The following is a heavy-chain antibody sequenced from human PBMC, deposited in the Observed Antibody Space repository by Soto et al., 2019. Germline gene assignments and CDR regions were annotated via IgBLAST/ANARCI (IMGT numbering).Heavy chain of an antibody. CDR2: IWYDGSNK. J-gene: IGHJ6*03. D-gene: IGHD2-2*01. Sequence: GGSLRLSCAASGFTFSSYGMHWVRQAPGKGLEWVAVIWYDGSNKYYADSVKGRFTISRDNSKNTLYLQMNSLRAEDTAVYYCARDGRYQLLSPIYHYYYMDVWGKGTTVTVS. CDR3: ARDGRYQLLSPIYHYYYMDV. V-gene: IGHV3-33*01. CDR1: GFTFSSYG.